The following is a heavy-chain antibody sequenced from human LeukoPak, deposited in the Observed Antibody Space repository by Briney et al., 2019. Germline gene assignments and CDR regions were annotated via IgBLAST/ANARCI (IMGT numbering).Heavy chain of an antibody. D-gene: IGHD3-3*01. CDR3: ATVKGTTYYDFWSGYYT. Sequence: GASVTVSFTVSGYTLTELSMHWVRQAPGKGLEWMGGFDPEDGETIYAQKFQGRVTMTEDTSTDTAYMELSSLRSEDTAVYYCATVKGTTYYDFWSGYYTWGQGTLVTVSS. CDR1: GYTLTELS. CDR2: FDPEDGET. J-gene: IGHJ4*02. V-gene: IGHV1-24*01.